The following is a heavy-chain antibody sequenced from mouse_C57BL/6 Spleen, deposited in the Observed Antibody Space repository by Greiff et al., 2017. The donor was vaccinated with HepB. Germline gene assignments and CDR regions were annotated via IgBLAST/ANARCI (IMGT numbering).Heavy chain of an antibody. CDR1: GFTFSSYA. CDR2: ISSGGDYI. D-gene: IGHD1-1*01. Sequence: EVQGVESGEGLVKPGGSLKLSCAASGFTFSSYAMSWVRQTPEKRLEWVAYISSGGDYIYYADTVKGRFTISRDNARNTLYLQMSSLKSEDTAMYYCTRDDYGSPFAYWGQGTLVTVSA. V-gene: IGHV5-9-1*02. J-gene: IGHJ3*01. CDR3: TRDDYGSPFAY.